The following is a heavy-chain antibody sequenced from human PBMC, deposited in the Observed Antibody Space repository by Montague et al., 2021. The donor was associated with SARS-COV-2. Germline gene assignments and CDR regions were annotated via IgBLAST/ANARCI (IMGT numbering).Heavy chain of an antibody. CDR3: GKASASNARWMQSPIDY. V-gene: IGHV3-9*01. D-gene: IGHD5-12*01. Sequence: SLRLSCAASGFIVGDYAMHWVRQRPGKGLKWVSSIRWDRGDRSYAASVKGRFSISRDDAKNSLYLQMDSLRPEDTALYYCGKASASNARWMQSPIDYWGQGTPVIVSS. CDR1: GFIVGDYA. J-gene: IGHJ4*02. CDR2: IRWDRGDR.